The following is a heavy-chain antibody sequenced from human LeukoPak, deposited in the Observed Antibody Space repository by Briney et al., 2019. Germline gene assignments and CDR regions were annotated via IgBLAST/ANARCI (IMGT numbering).Heavy chain of an antibody. J-gene: IGHJ4*02. CDR3: ARDRTVAKGYFDY. CDR1: GFIFRDYY. V-gene: IGHV3-11*01. Sequence: GGSLRLSCTTSGFIFRDYYMIWIRQAPGRGLECFSYISPVGSTIYYADSVKGRFTISRDNSKNTLCLQMNSLRAEDTAVYYCARDRTVAKGYFDYWGQGTLVTVSS. CDR2: ISPVGSTI. D-gene: IGHD4-23*01.